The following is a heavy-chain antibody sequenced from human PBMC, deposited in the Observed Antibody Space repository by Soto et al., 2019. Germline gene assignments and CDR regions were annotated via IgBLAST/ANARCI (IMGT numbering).Heavy chain of an antibody. CDR3: ARRAYCSGGSCYPDTYYFDY. CDR1: GGSISSSSYY. Sequence: SETLSLTCTVSGGSISSSSYYWGWIRQPPGKGMEWIGSIYYSGSTYYNPSLKSRVNISVDTSKKQFSLKLSSVTAADTAVYYCARRAYCSGGSCYPDTYYFDYWGQGTLVTSPQ. J-gene: IGHJ4*02. V-gene: IGHV4-39*07. D-gene: IGHD2-15*01. CDR2: IYYSGST.